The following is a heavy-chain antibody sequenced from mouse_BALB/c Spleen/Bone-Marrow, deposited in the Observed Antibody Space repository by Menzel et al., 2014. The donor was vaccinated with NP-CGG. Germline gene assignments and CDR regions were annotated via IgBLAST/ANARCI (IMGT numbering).Heavy chain of an antibody. CDR1: GFTFSSYA. CDR3: ARGGGYDWYFDV. CDR2: ISSGGSYT. Sequence: EVQGVESGGGLVKPGGSLKLSCAASGFTFSSYAMSWVRQTPEKRLEWVATISSGGSYTYYPDSAKGRFTISRDNAKNTLYLQMSGLRSEDTAMYYCARGGGYDWYFDVWGAGTTVTVSS. V-gene: IGHV5-9-3*01. J-gene: IGHJ1*01. D-gene: IGHD2-2*01.